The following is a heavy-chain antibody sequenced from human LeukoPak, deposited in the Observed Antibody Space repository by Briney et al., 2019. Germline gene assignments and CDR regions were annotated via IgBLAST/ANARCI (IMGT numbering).Heavy chain of an antibody. Sequence: SETLSLTCAVSGGSIRSYSWGWIRQPPGKPLEWIGYLYYSGHTDYNPSLRSRVTISSDTSKNQFSLRLSSVTAADTAVYYCAKDGREYSFDYWGQGTLVTVSS. D-gene: IGHD2/OR15-2a*01. CDR2: LYYSGHT. J-gene: IGHJ4*02. CDR1: GGSIRSYS. V-gene: IGHV4-59*01. CDR3: AKDGREYSFDY.